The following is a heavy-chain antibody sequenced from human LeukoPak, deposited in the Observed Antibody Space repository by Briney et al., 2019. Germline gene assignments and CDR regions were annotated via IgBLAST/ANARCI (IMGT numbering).Heavy chain of an antibody. J-gene: IGHJ4*02. V-gene: IGHV3-23*01. CDR2: ISASGSST. CDR1: GFSFTNYG. Sequence: GGSLRLSCAASGFSFTNYGMSWVRQAPGKGLEWVSFISASGSSTHYADSVKGRLTISRDNSKNTVHLQINSLRAEDTATYYCAKGAQYYFWSGYTIEYFDVWGQGTLVSVSS. CDR3: AKGAQYYFWSGYTIEYFDV. D-gene: IGHD3-3*01.